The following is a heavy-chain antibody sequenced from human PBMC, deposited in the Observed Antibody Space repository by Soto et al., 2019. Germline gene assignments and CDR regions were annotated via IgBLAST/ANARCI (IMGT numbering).Heavy chain of an antibody. D-gene: IGHD3-22*01. J-gene: IGHJ4*02. Sequence: SETLSLTCTVSGGSISSSSYYWGWIRQPPGKGLEWIGSIYYSGSTYYNPSLKSRVTISVDTSKNQFSLKLSSVTAADTAVYYCARLSGYYPPYYFDYWGQGTLVTVSS. V-gene: IGHV4-39*01. CDR2: IYYSGST. CDR1: GGSISSSSYY. CDR3: ARLSGYYPPYYFDY.